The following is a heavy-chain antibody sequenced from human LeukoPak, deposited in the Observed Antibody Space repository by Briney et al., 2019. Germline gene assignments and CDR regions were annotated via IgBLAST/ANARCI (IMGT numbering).Heavy chain of an antibody. CDR1: GYTFTSYG. J-gene: IGHJ4*02. V-gene: IGHV1-18*01. CDR3: ARASRYSGSYYFDY. Sequence: ASVKVSCKASGYTFTSYGISWVRQAPGQGLEWMGWISAYNGNTNYAQKLQGRVTMTTDTSTSTAYMELRSLRSDDTGVYYCARASRYSGSYYFDYWGQGTLVTVSS. D-gene: IGHD1-26*01. CDR2: ISAYNGNT.